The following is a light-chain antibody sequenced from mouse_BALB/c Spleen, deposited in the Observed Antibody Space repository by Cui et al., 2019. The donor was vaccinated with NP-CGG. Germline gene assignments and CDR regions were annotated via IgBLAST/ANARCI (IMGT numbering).Light chain of an antibody. CDR2: GTN. CDR1: TGPVTTSNY. CDR3: ALWYSNHWV. Sequence: QAVVTQASALTTSPGETVTLTCRSSTGPVTTSNYANWVQEKTDHLFTGLIGGTNNRAPGVPARFSGSLIGDKAALTITGAQTEDETIYFCALWYSNHWVFGGGTKLTVL. J-gene: IGLJ1*01. V-gene: IGLV1*01.